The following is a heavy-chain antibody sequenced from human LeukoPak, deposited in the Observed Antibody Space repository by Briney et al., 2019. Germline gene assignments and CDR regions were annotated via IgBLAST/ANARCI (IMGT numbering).Heavy chain of an antibody. CDR1: GYSISSGYY. V-gene: IGHV4-38-2*02. D-gene: IGHD3-9*01. Sequence: KPSETLSLTCTVSGYSISSGYYWGWIRQPPGKGLEWIGSIYHSGSTYYNPSLKSRVTISVDTSKNQFSLKLSSVTAADTAVYYCARALGYDILTGYPPPTYYFDYWGQGTLVTVSS. CDR2: IYHSGST. CDR3: ARALGYDILTGYPPPTYYFDY. J-gene: IGHJ4*02.